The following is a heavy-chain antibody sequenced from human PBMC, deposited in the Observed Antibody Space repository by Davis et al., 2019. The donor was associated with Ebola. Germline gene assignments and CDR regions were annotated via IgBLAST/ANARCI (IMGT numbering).Heavy chain of an antibody. CDR3: ARPITMVRGVKDYYYGMDV. CDR2: IYPGDSDT. J-gene: IGHJ6*02. V-gene: IGHV5-51*01. D-gene: IGHD3-10*01. Sequence: GESLRISCKGSGYSFTSYWIGWVRQMPGKGLEWMGIIYPGDSDTRYSPSFQGQVTISADKSISTAYLQWSSLKASDTAMYYCARPITMVRGVKDYYYGMDVWGQGTTVTVSS. CDR1: GYSFTSYW.